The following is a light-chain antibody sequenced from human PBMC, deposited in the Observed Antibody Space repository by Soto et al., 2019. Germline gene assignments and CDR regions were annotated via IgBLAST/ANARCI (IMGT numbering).Light chain of an antibody. J-gene: IGKJ4*01. CDR1: QGISSW. CDR2: AAS. CDR3: QQADTFPLT. V-gene: IGKV1-12*01. Sequence: DIQMTQSPSSVSASVGDRVTITCRASQGISSWVAWYQQKPGKAPNLLIYAASSLQSGVPSRFSGSGCGTEFTLTISSLQPEDFATYYCQQADTFPLTFGGGTKVEIK.